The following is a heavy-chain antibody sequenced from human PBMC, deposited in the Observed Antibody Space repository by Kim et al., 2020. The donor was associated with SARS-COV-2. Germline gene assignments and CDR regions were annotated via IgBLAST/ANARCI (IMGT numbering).Heavy chain of an antibody. Sequence: GGSLRLSCAASGFTFSSYWMSWVRQAPGKGLEWVANIKQDGSEKYYVDSVKGRFTISRDNAKNSLYLQMNSLRAEDTAVYYCASTLRFLEWLYGMDVWGQGTTVTVSS. CDR2: IKQDGSEK. D-gene: IGHD3-3*01. V-gene: IGHV3-7*03. J-gene: IGHJ6*02. CDR3: ASTLRFLEWLYGMDV. CDR1: GFTFSSYW.